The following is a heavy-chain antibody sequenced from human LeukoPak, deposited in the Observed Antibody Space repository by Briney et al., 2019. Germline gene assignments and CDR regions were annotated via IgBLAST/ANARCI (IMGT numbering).Heavy chain of an antibody. Sequence: GGSLRLSCAASGFTFSSFALSWVRQAPRKGLEWVSAISGRGDSTYYTASVKGRFTIFRDNSKSTLFLQLNSLRAEDTAFYYCARGGYSNANKFYYYGMDVWSQGTTVTV. CDR2: ISGRGDST. CDR1: GFTFSSFA. J-gene: IGHJ6*02. D-gene: IGHD4-11*01. CDR3: ARGGYSNANKFYYYGMDV. V-gene: IGHV3-23*01.